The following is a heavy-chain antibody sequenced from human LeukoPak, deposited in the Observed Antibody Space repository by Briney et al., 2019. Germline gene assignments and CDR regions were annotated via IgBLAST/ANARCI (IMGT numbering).Heavy chain of an antibody. D-gene: IGHD3-22*01. J-gene: IGHJ4*02. CDR1: GGSITGYY. CDR3: ARHYYDRSDSYSFDY. Sequence: SETLSLTCTVSGGSITGYYWSWIRQPPGKGLEGIGYIFSGGSTNYNPSLKSRVTISEDTSVNQISLKLSSVTATDTAVYYCARHYYDRSDSYSFDYWGRGTLVTVSS. V-gene: IGHV4-59*08. CDR2: IFSGGST.